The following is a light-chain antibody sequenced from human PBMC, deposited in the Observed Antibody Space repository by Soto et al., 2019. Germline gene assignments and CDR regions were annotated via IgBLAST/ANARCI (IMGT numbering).Light chain of an antibody. CDR3: LQLHTYPLT. CDR2: AAS. CDR1: QVITND. V-gene: IGKV1-17*01. Sequence: DIQMTQSPSSLSASVGDRLTITCRASQVITNDLGWYQQKPGKAPKRRIYAASTLQSGVPSRFSGSGSGTEFTLTISVLQPEDVSTYYCLQLHTYPLTFGQGTKVEIK. J-gene: IGKJ1*01.